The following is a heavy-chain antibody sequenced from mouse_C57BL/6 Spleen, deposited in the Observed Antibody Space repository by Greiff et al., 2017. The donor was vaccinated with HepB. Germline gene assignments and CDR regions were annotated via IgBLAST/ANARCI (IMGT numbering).Heavy chain of an antibody. D-gene: IGHD1-1*01. Sequence: EVNVVESGGGLVKPGGSLKLSCAASGFTFSSYTMSWVRQTPEKRLEWVATISGGGGNTYYPDSVKGRFTISRDNAKNTLYLQMSSLRSEDTALYYCARSTTVVATDYFDYWGQGTTLTVSS. CDR2: ISGGGGNT. CDR1: GFTFSSYT. CDR3: ARSTTVVATDYFDY. J-gene: IGHJ2*01. V-gene: IGHV5-9*01.